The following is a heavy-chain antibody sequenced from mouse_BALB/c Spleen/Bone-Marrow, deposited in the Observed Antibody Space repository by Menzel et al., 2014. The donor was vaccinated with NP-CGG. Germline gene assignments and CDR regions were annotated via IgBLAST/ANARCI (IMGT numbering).Heavy chain of an antibody. D-gene: IGHD1-1*01. CDR2: IKLDSSTI. CDR3: ARLSYYGRFAY. CDR1: GFAFSRYW. Sequence: EVQGVESGGGLVQPGGSLKLSCASSGFAFSRYWMSWVRQAPGKGLEWIGEIKLDSSTINYTPTLKDKFIISRDNAKNALYLQMSKVRSEDTAPYYCARLSYYGRFAYWGQGTLVTVSA. V-gene: IGHV4-1*02. J-gene: IGHJ3*01.